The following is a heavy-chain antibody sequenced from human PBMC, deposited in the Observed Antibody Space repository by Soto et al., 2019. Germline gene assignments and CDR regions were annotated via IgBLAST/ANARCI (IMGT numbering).Heavy chain of an antibody. CDR2: SSSSTYI. V-gene: IGHV3-21*01. J-gene: IGHJ6*02. D-gene: IGHD4-4*01. CDR1: GFTFSSYS. CDR3: ARVYYSNLPYYFYYMDV. Sequence: GGSLRLSCAASGFTFSSYSMNWVRQAPGKGLEWASSSSSSTYIYYADSVKGRFTISRDNAKNSLYLQMNSLRAEDTAVYFCARVYYSNLPYYFYYMDVWGQGTTVTVSS.